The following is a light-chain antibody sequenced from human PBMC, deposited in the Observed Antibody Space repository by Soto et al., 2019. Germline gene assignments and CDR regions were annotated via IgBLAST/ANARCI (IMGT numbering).Light chain of an antibody. J-gene: IGKJ5*01. CDR3: QQFNNYPLLIT. CDR1: QIVNSR. CDR2: HTS. V-gene: IGKV3-11*01. Sequence: EIVVAQSPATLSPSPGERSTLSCRASQIVNSRLAWYQHKPGPAPRPLIYHTSNRATGIPARFSGSGSGTDFTLTISSLEPEDFAVYYCQQFNNYPLLITFGQGTRLEIK.